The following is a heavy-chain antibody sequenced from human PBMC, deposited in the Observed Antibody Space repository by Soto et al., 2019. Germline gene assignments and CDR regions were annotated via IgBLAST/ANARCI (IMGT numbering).Heavy chain of an antibody. CDR2: INAYNGNT. D-gene: IGHD6-19*01. CDR3: ARDPVAGTYFDY. V-gene: IGHV1-18*01. J-gene: IGHJ4*02. Sequence: QVQLVQSGAEVKKPGASVKVSCKASGYTFTSYGISWVRQAPGQGLEWMGWINAYNGNTNYAQKRQGRGTMTTDTATSTAYMALRSLRSDDTAVYYCARDPVAGTYFDYWGQGALVTVSS. CDR1: GYTFTSYG.